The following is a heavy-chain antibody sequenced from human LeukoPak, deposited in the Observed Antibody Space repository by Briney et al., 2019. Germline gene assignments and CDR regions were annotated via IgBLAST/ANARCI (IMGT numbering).Heavy chain of an antibody. CDR1: GGSFSGYY. CDR3: ARGRYLTTLGGAAAGFLDY. CDR2: INHSGST. D-gene: IGHD6-13*01. J-gene: IGHJ4*02. Sequence: SETLSLTCGVYGGSFSGYYWNWIRQSPGKGLEWIEEINHSGSTNYNPSLKSRVTMSVDTSQKQFSLRLTSVRAADTAVYYCARGRYLTTLGGAAAGFLDYWGQGTVVTVSS. V-gene: IGHV4-34*01.